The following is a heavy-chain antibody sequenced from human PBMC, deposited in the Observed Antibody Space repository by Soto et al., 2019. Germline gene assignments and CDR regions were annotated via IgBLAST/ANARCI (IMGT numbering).Heavy chain of an antibody. D-gene: IGHD6-13*01. J-gene: IGHJ4*02. CDR3: AKRPLTAAGFDY. CDR2: ITGSGGGT. Sequence: EVQLLESGGGLVQPGGSLRLSCAASGFTFSNYAMTWVRQAPGKGLEWVSVITGSGGGTYFVDSVKGRFTISRDNSKNTVYLQMNSLRAEDTAVYYCAKRPLTAAGFDYSGQGTLVTVSS. V-gene: IGHV3-23*01. CDR1: GFTFSNYA.